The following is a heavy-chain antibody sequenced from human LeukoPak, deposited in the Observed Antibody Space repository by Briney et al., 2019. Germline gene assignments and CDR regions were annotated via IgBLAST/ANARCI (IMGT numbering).Heavy chain of an antibody. V-gene: IGHV3-74*01. D-gene: IGHD3-16*01. CDR2: IRFDGGET. J-gene: IGHJ5*01. Sequence: TGGSLRLSCEASGFTSSSYWMHWVRQAPGKGLVWVSRIRFDGGETNYADSVKGRFTISRDNAKNTLYLQMNSLRAEDTAVYYCARVITYIDSWGQGTLVTASS. CDR1: GFTSSSYW. CDR3: ARVITYIDS.